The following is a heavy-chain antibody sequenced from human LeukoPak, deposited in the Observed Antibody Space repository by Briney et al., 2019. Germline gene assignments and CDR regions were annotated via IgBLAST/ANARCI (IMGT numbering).Heavy chain of an antibody. CDR1: GFTFISST. Sequence: PGGSLRLSCAASGFTFISSTMNWVRQAPGKGLEWVSSISSSSSYIYYADSVKGRLTISRDNAKNSLYLQMNSLTAEDTAVYYCARAEYTYGPRGFDFWGQGTLVTVSS. V-gene: IGHV3-21*01. CDR2: ISSSSSYI. CDR3: ARAEYTYGPRGFDF. J-gene: IGHJ4*02. D-gene: IGHD5-18*01.